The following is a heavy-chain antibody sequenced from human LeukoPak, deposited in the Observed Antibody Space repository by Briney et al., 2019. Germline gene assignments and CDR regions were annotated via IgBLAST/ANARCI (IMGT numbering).Heavy chain of an antibody. Sequence: SETLSLTCTVSGGSIDTYYWNWIRQPPGKGLEWIGYVFHTGSTNYNPSLKSRVTISVDTSKNQFSLKLSSVTAADTAVYYCARGNHYYDSSAYLAWESFQHWGQGTLVTVSS. CDR1: GGSIDTYY. V-gene: IGHV4-59*01. CDR3: ARGNHYYDSSAYLAWESFQH. D-gene: IGHD3-22*01. J-gene: IGHJ1*01. CDR2: VFHTGST.